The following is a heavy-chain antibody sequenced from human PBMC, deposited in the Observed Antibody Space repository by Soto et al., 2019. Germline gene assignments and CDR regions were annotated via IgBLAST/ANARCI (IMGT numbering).Heavy chain of an antibody. Sequence: HPGGSLRLSCAASGFTFSKFAMSWVRQAPGKGLEWVAAISGPGGRTNYADSVQGRFTISRDNSKDTVSLQMNSLKVEDAAVYFCAKDRRIAVSHFDFWGQGTLVTVSS. CDR1: GFTFSKFA. V-gene: IGHV3-23*01. J-gene: IGHJ4*02. CDR3: AKDRRIAVSHFDF. CDR2: ISGPGGRT. D-gene: IGHD6-19*01.